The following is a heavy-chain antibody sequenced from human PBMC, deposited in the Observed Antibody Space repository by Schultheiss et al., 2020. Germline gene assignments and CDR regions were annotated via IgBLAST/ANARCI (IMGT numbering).Heavy chain of an antibody. D-gene: IGHD6-13*01. CDR3: ARESSAAGNLNY. CDR1: GYTFSSYG. Sequence: ASVKVSCKASGYTFSSYGISWVRQAPGQGLEWMGRINPNSGGTNYAQKFQGRVTMTRDTSISTAYMELSRLRSDDTAVYYCARESSAAGNLNYWGQGTLVTVSS. CDR2: INPNSGGT. V-gene: IGHV1-2*06. J-gene: IGHJ4*02.